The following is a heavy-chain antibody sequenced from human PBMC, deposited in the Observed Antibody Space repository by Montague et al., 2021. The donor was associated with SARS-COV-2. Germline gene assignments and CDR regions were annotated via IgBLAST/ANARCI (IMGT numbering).Heavy chain of an antibody. CDR3: ARGGPGNRGFDY. J-gene: IGHJ4*02. D-gene: IGHD1-14*01. V-gene: IGHV4-4*02. CDR1: DVSLSTSTW. Sequence: SETLSLTCVVSDVSLSTSTWWSWVRQSPGEGLEWVGEIYLSGFTQYNPSVKSRVSISLDDSRSQFSLRLTSVTAADTAVYFCARGGPGNRGFDYWGQGTLVTVSS. CDR2: IYLSGFT.